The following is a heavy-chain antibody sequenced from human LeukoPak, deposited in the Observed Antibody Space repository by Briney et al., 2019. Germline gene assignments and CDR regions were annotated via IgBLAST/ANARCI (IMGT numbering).Heavy chain of an antibody. Sequence: ASVKVSCKASGYTFTTYDISWVRQAPGQGLEWMGWISAYNGNTNYAQKLQGRVTMTRDTSTSTAYMELRSLRFDDTAVYYCARGGYSTGYDYWGQGTLDTVSS. V-gene: IGHV1-18*01. CDR2: ISAYNGNT. CDR1: GYTFTTYD. D-gene: IGHD3-22*01. J-gene: IGHJ4*02. CDR3: ARGGYSTGYDY.